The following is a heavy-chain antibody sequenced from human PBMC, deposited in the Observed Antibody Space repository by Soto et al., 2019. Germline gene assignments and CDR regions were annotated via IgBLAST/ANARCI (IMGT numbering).Heavy chain of an antibody. CDR1: GGSFSGYY. Sequence: SETLSLTCAVYGGSFSGYYWSWIRQPPGKGLEWIGEINHSGSTYYNPSLKSRVTISVDTSKNQFSLKLSSVTAADTAVYYCARSDCSGGSCPFDYWGQGTLVTVSS. CDR2: INHSGST. J-gene: IGHJ4*02. D-gene: IGHD2-15*01. CDR3: ARSDCSGGSCPFDY. V-gene: IGHV4-34*01.